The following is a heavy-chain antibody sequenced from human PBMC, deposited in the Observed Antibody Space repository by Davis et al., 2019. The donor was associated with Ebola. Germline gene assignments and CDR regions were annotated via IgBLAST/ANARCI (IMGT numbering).Heavy chain of an antibody. CDR3: ARDKGITIFGMVMDV. Sequence: HSQTLSLTCAISGDSVSIKSAGWNWIRQSPSRGLEWLGRTYYNSKWYHDYAVSVKSRISINADTSKNQFSLKLTSVTAADTAIYYCARDKGITIFGMVMDVWGKGTSVTVSS. CDR2: TYYNSKWYH. CDR1: GDSVSIKSAG. D-gene: IGHD3-3*01. J-gene: IGHJ6*04. V-gene: IGHV6-1*01.